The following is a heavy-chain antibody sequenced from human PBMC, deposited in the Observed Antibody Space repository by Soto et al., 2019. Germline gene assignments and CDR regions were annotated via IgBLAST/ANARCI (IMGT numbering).Heavy chain of an antibody. CDR1: GFIFSSHT. D-gene: IGHD3-3*01. CDR3: ATFGVDIIDY. V-gene: IGHV3-48*01. Sequence: EVQLVGSGGGLVQPRGSLSLSCAASGFIFSSHTMNWVRQAPGKGLEWVSYISSSGTTKYYADSVKGRFTISRDNAKNSVYLQMNSLRAEDTAVYYCATFGVDIIDYWGQGTLVTVSS. J-gene: IGHJ4*02. CDR2: ISSSGTTK.